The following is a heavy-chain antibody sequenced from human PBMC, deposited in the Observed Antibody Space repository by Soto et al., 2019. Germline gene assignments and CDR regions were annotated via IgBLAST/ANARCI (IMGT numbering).Heavy chain of an antibody. Sequence: EVQLVESGGGLVQPGGSLKLSCAASGFTFSGSAMHWVRQASGKGLEWVGRIRSKANSYATAYAASVKGRFTISRDDSKNTAYLQMNSLKTEDTAVYYCTARRVEAATGGYWGQGTLVTVSS. V-gene: IGHV3-73*01. CDR3: TARRVEAATGGY. CDR2: IRSKANSYAT. J-gene: IGHJ4*02. D-gene: IGHD2-15*01. CDR1: GFTFSGSA.